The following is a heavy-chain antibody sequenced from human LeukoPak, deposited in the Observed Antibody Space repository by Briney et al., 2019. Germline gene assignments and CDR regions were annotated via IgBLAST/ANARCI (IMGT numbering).Heavy chain of an antibody. J-gene: IGHJ4*02. CDR2: ISSGGSAI. V-gene: IGHV3-48*03. Sequence: GGSLRLSCAASGFTFSSYEMNWVRQAPGKGLEWVSYISSGGSAIYYADSVKGRFTVSRDSTRNSLYLQMNSLRAEDTAVYYCARDPASIDSSGYSYGYWGQGTLVTVSS. CDR1: GFTFSSYE. CDR3: ARDPASIDSSGYSYGY. D-gene: IGHD3-22*01.